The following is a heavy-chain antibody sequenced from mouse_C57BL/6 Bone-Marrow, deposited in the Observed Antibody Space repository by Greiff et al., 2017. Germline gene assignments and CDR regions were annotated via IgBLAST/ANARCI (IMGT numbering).Heavy chain of an antibody. CDR1: GFSLTSYA. CDR3: ARNGYAWFAY. D-gene: IGHD2-2*01. CDR2: IWTGGGP. V-gene: IGHV2-9-1*01. J-gene: IGHJ3*01. Sequence: VKLEESGPGLVAPSQSLSITCTVSGFSLTSYAISWVRQPPGKGLEWLGVIWTGGGPNYNSALNSRLSISKDNSKSQVFLKMNSLQTDDTARYYCARNGYAWFAYWGQGTLVTVSA.